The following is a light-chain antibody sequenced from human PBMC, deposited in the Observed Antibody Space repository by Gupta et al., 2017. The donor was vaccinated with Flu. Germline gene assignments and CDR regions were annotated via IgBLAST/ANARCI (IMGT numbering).Light chain of an antibody. V-gene: IGLV1-40*01. CDR2: GTS. Sequence: QSMLTQPPTVSGAPGQRVTISCTGHSSNIGAGYDIQWYQQLPGTAPKLLIFGTSNRPSGVPDRFSGSKSGTSGSLAITGLQAADEAHYYCQSYDNSLSGYVVFGGGTMLTV. CDR3: QSYDNSLSGYVV. CDR1: SSNIGAGYD. J-gene: IGLJ2*01.